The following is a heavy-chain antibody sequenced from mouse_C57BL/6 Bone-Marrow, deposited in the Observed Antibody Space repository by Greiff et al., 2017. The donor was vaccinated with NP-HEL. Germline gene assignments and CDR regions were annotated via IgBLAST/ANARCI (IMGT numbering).Heavy chain of an antibody. CDR3: AREGDSNDGGGAMDY. D-gene: IGHD2-12*01. Sequence: EVKVVESGGGLVKPGGSLKLSCAASGFTFSSYAMSWVRQTPEKRLEWVATISDGGSYTYYPDNVKGRFTISRDNAKNNLYLQMSHLKSEDTAMYYCAREGDSNDGGGAMDYWGQGTSVTVSS. CDR1: GFTFSSYA. J-gene: IGHJ4*01. V-gene: IGHV5-4*01. CDR2: ISDGGSYT.